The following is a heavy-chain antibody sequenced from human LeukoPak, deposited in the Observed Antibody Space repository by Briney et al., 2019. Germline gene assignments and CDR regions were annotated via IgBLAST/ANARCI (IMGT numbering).Heavy chain of an antibody. Sequence: GGSLRLSCAAYGFTFSSYWMHWVRQAPGKGLEWVAVISYDGSNKYYVDSVKGRFTISRDNSKSTLYLQMSSLRAEDTAMYYCAKDRLGELSFLDYWGQGTLVTVSS. CDR1: GFTFSSYW. D-gene: IGHD3-16*02. CDR3: AKDRLGELSFLDY. J-gene: IGHJ4*02. CDR2: ISYDGSNK. V-gene: IGHV3-30*18.